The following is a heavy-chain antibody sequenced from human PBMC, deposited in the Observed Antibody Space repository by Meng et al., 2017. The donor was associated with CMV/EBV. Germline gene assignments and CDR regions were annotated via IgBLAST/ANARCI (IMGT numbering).Heavy chain of an antibody. V-gene: IGHV4-4*07. D-gene: IGHD2-2*02. CDR2: IYTSGST. Sequence: QVRLHDRGPGLGKPSGTLSLPCTASGGSISSYSWSGIRQPAGKGLAWIGRIYTSGSTNYNPSLKSRVTMSVDTSKNQFSLKLSSVTAADTAVYYCAREIVVVPAAIDNWFDPWGQGTLVTVSS. CDR1: GGSISSYS. CDR3: AREIVVVPAAIDNWFDP. J-gene: IGHJ5*02.